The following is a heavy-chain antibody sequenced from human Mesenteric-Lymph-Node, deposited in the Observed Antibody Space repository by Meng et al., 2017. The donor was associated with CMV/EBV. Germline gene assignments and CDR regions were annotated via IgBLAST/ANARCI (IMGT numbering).Heavy chain of an antibody. CDR3: ARDGEGNLDY. V-gene: IGHV3-74*01. CDR2: ISSDGSTT. CDR1: GFTFSSYW. J-gene: IGHJ4*02. Sequence: GSLRLSCAASGFTFSSYWMHWVRQAPGKGLVWVSRISSDGSTTSYADSVKGRFTISRDNAKNTLYLQMNSLRAEDTAVYYCARDGEGNLDYWGQGTLVTVSS. D-gene: IGHD1-14*01.